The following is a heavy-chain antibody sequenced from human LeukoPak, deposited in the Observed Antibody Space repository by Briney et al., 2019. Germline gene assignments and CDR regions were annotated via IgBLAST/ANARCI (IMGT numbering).Heavy chain of an antibody. J-gene: IGHJ4*02. V-gene: IGHV4-34*01. CDR1: GGSFSGYY. D-gene: IGHD3-16*01. Sequence: SETLSLTCAVYGGSFSGYYWSWIRQPPGKGLEWIGEINHSGSTNYNPSLKSRVTISVDTSKSQFSLKLNSVTAADTAVYYCARLVWASSGFNYWGQGTLVTVSS. CDR2: INHSGST. CDR3: ARLVWASSGFNY.